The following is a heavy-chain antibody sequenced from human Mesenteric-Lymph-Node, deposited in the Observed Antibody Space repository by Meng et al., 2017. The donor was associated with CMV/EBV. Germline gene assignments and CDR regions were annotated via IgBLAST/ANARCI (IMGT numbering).Heavy chain of an antibody. V-gene: IGHV1-18*01. J-gene: IGHJ6*02. CDR2: ISAYNGNT. D-gene: IGHD2-15*01. CDR3: AREEVVVAATFGISPVYYYYGMGV. Sequence: ASVKVSCKASGYTFTSYGISWVRQAPGQGLEWMGWISAYNGNTNYAQKLQGRVTMTTDTSTSTAYMELRSLRSDDTAVYYCAREEVVVAATFGISPVYYYYGMGVWGQGTTVTVSS. CDR1: GYTFTSYG.